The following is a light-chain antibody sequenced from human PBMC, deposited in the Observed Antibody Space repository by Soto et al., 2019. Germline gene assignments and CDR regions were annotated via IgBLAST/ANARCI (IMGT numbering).Light chain of an antibody. CDR1: QDISNY. Sequence: DIQMTQSPSSLSASVGDRVTITCQASQDISNYLNGYQQKPGKATKLLMSDASILETGVPSRFSRSGSGTDFTLTISGLQPEEIATYYCPQYDTLPPTFGLGTKVDLK. J-gene: IGKJ3*01. CDR3: PQYDTLPPT. V-gene: IGKV1-33*01. CDR2: DAS.